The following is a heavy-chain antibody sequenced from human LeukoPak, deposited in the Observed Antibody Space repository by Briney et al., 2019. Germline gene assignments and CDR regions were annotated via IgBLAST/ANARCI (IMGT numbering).Heavy chain of an antibody. V-gene: IGHV4-59*01. CDR2: IYYSGST. D-gene: IGHD3-10*01. CDR3: ARARYYGSGSPDYYYGMDV. J-gene: IGHJ6*02. CDR1: GGSISSYY. Sequence: SETLSLTCTVSGGSISSYYWSWIRQPPGKGLEWIGYIYYSGSTNYNPSLKSRATISVDTSKNQFSLKLSSVTAADTAVYYCARARYYGSGSPDYYYGMDVWGQGTTVTVSS.